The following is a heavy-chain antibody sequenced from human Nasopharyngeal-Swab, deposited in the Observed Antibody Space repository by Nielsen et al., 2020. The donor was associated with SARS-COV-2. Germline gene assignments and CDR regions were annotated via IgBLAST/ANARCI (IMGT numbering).Heavy chain of an antibody. CDR3: ARGISLYYYYYYMDV. CDR2: MNPNSGNT. D-gene: IGHD3-3*02. CDR1: GYTFTSYD. J-gene: IGHJ6*03. Sequence: ASVKVSYKASGYTFTSYDINWVRQATGQGLEWMGWMNPNSGNTGYAQKFQGRVTMTRNTSISTAYMELSSLRSEDTAVYYCARGISLYYYYYYMDVWGKGTTATVSS. V-gene: IGHV1-8*01.